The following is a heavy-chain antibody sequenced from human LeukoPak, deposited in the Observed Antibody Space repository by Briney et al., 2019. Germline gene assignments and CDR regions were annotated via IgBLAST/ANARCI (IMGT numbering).Heavy chain of an antibody. CDR1: GITLSNYG. CDR2: ISDSGGRT. V-gene: IGHV3-23*01. Sequence: GGSLRLSCAVSGITLSNYGMSWVHQAPGKGLEWVAGISDSGGRTNYADSVKGRFTISRDNPKNTLYLQMNSLRAEDTAVYFCAKRGVVIRVILVGFHREAYYFDSWGQGALVTVCS. D-gene: IGHD3-22*01. CDR3: AKRGVVIRVILVGFHREAYYFDS. J-gene: IGHJ4*02.